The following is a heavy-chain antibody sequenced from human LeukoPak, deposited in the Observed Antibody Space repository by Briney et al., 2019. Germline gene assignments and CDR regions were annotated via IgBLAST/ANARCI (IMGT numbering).Heavy chain of an antibody. CDR2: IKQDGSEE. J-gene: IGHJ4*02. CDR3: ARKNGLDY. V-gene: IGHV3-7*01. Sequence: GGSLRLSCAASGFTSSSYWMSWVRQAPGKGLEWVANIKQDGSEEYYVDSVKGRFTISRDNAKNSLYLQMNSLRAEDTAVYYCARKNGLDYWGQGTLVTVSS. CDR1: GFTSSSYW.